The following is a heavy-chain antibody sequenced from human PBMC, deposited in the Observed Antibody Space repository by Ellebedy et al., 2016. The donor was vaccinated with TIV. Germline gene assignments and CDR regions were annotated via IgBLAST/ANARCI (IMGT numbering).Heavy chain of an antibody. CDR2: LSPGGGST. CDR1: GFTFSDFG. Sequence: GESLKISCVGSGFTFSDFGMTWVRQAPGKGPEWVAALSPGGGSTYYADSVKGRFTISRDNSRNTLYLQMTSLRAEDTAVYYCASGAYHRGTYYFDFWGQGTLATVSS. J-gene: IGHJ4*02. CDR3: ASGAYHRGTYYFDF. D-gene: IGHD3-16*01. V-gene: IGHV3-23*01.